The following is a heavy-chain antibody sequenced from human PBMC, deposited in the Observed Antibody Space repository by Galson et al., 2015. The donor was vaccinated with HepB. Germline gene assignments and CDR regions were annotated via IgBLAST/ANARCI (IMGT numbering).Heavy chain of an antibody. CDR1: GYTLTELS. J-gene: IGHJ4*02. D-gene: IGHD3-3*01. Sequence: SVKVSCKVSGYTLTELSMHWVRQAPGKGLEWMGGFDPEDGETIYAQKFQGRVTMTEDTSTDTAYMELSSLRSEDTAVYYCATMGGGYYLAYYFDYWGQGTLVTVSS. V-gene: IGHV1-24*01. CDR2: FDPEDGET. CDR3: ATMGGGYYLAYYFDY.